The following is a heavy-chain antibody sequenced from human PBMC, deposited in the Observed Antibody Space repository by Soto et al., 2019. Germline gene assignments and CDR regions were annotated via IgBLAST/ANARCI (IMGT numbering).Heavy chain of an antibody. CDR1: GGSISSYY. D-gene: IGHD5-12*01. J-gene: IGHJ4*02. CDR3: ARGGATSNFDY. V-gene: IGHV4-59*01. Sequence: NPSETLSLTCTVSGGSISSYYWSWIRQPPGKGLEWIGYIYYSGSTNYNPSLKSRVTISVDTSKNQFSLKLSSVTAADTAVYYCARGGATSNFDYWGQGTLVTVSS. CDR2: IYYSGST.